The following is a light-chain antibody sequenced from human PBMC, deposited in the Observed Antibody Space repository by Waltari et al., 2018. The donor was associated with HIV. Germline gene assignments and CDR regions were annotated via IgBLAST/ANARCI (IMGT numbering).Light chain of an antibody. V-gene: IGKV1-9*01. J-gene: IGKJ5*01. CDR1: RDVSNF. CDR3: QQSDSYPLT. CDR2: GAS. Sequence: DIQLTQSPSFLSASVGDRVSITCRASRDVSNFLAWYQKKPGTAPKLLIYGASTLQSGVPSRFGGSGSGAQFTLTINSLQPDDLATYYCQQSDSYPLTFGQGTRL.